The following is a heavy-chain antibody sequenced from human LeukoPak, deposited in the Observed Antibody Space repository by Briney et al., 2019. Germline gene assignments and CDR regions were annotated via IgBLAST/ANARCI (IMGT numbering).Heavy chain of an antibody. CDR3: ARQLAAGDDGFDA. V-gene: IGHV4-39*01. D-gene: IGHD2-8*02. J-gene: IGHJ3*01. Sequence: TSETLSLTCSVSGASIYSSTYYWAWIRQPPGKGLEFIGSIYYNEDTFHNPSLKSRLTISVDTSANLFSLRLTSVTAADTATYYCARQLAAGDDGFDAGGQGTVVTVSS. CDR2: IYYNEDT. CDR1: GASIYSSTYY.